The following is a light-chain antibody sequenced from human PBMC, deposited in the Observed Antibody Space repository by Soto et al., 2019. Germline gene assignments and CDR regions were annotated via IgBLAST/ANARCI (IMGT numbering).Light chain of an antibody. CDR1: QSVSSY. Sequence: EIVLTQSPATLSLSPGERATLSCRASQSVSSYLAWYQQKPGQAPRLLIYDASNRATGTPDRFTGGGFGTDFTLTISRVEPEDFAVYYCQQYDSSFTFGGGTKVDIK. CDR2: DAS. V-gene: IGKV3-20*01. CDR3: QQYDSSFT. J-gene: IGKJ4*01.